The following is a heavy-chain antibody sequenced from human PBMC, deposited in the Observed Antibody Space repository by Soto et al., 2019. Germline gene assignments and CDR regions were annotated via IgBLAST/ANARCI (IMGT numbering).Heavy chain of an antibody. CDR3: ARFGGPGLSHNWFDS. Sequence: PGESLKISCKGSGYSFTSYWISWVRQMPGKGLEWMGRIDPSDSYTNYSPSFQGQVTLSADKSINTAYLQWSTLKASDTAMYYCARFGGPGLSHNWFDSWGQGTLVTVSS. J-gene: IGHJ5*01. D-gene: IGHD3-16*01. CDR1: GYSFTSYW. CDR2: IDPSDSYT. V-gene: IGHV5-10-1*04.